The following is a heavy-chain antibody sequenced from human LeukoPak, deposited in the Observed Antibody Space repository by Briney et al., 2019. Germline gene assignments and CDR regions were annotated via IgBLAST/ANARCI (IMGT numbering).Heavy chain of an antibody. CDR3: ASSQYYYDSSGYFDY. J-gene: IGHJ4*02. Sequence: SETLSLTCTVSGYSISSGYYWGWIRQSPGKGLEWIGSIYHGGSTYYNPSLRSRVIVSVDTSKNQFSLKMSSVTAADTAVYYCASSQYYYDSSGYFDYWGQGTLVTVSS. D-gene: IGHD3-22*01. CDR1: GYSISSGYY. V-gene: IGHV4-38-2*02. CDR2: IYHGGST.